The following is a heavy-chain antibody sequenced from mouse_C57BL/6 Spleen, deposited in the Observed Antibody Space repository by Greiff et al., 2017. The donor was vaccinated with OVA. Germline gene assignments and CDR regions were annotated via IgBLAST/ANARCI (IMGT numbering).Heavy chain of an antibody. J-gene: IGHJ3*01. D-gene: IGHD2-4*01. V-gene: IGHV1-22*01. CDR1: GYTFTDYN. CDR3: ASPSDYTWFAY. CDR2: INPNNGGT. Sequence: VQLQQSGPELVKPGASVKMSCKASGYTFTDYNMHWVKQSHGKSLEWIGYINPNNGGTSYNQKFKGKATLTVNKSSSTAYMELRSLTSEDSAVYYCASPSDYTWFAYWGQGTLVTVSA.